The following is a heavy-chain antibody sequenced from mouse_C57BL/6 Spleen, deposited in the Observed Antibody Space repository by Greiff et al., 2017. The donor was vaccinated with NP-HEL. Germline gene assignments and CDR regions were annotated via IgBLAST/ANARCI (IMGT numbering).Heavy chain of an antibody. CDR2: IYPGDGDT. D-gene: IGHD2-4*01. CDR3: ARYPFDYDDWFAY. Sequence: VKLQESGPDLVKPGASVKISCKASGYAFSSSWMNWVKQRPGKGLEWIGRIYPGDGDTNYNGKFKGKATLTADKSSSTAYMQLSSLTSEDSAVYFCARYPFDYDDWFAYWGQGTLVTVSA. V-gene: IGHV1-82*01. CDR1: GYAFSSSW. J-gene: IGHJ3*01.